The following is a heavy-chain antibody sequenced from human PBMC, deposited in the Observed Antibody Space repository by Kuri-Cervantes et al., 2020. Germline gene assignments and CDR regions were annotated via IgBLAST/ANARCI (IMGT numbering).Heavy chain of an antibody. CDR3: ARPPPGPQVLLWYYMDV. V-gene: IGHV3-9*01. Sequence: GGSLRLSCAASGFTFDDYAMHWVRQAPGKGLEWVSGISWNSGSIGYADSVKGRFTISRDNAKNTLYLQMNSLRAEDTAVYYCARPPPGPQVLLWYYMDVWGKGTTVTVSS. CDR1: GFTFDDYA. J-gene: IGHJ6*03. D-gene: IGHD3-10*01. CDR2: ISWNSGSI.